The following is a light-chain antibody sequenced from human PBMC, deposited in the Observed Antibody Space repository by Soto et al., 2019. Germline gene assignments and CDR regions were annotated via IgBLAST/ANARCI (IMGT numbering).Light chain of an antibody. CDR1: SSDVGIYDY. J-gene: IGLJ1*01. CDR3: SSYTARGTRV. CDR2: NVN. V-gene: IGLV2-18*02. Sequence: QSALIQPPSVSGSPGQSVTISCTGASSDVGIYDYVSWNHQHPGTVPKSMIYNVNTQPSGVPDRFSGSKSGNTASMTISGLQAEDEADYYCSSYTARGTRVFGTGTKLTVL.